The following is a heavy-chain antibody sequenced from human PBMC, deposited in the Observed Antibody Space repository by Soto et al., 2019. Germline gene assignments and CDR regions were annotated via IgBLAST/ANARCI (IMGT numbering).Heavy chain of an antibody. Sequence: PVGPLRLSCTASGFTFSSYARSWVRQTPGKGLEWVSAISGSGGSTYYADSVKGRFTISRDNSKNTLYLQMNSLRAEDTAVYYCAKDPGITMIVVALVHWGQGTLVTVSS. D-gene: IGHD3-22*01. CDR1: GFTFSSYA. CDR2: ISGSGGST. J-gene: IGHJ5*02. V-gene: IGHV3-23*01. CDR3: AKDPGITMIVVALVH.